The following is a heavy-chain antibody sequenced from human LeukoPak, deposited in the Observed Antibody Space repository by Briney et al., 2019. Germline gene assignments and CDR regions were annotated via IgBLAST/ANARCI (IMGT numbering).Heavy chain of an antibody. CDR2: ISYDGSNK. CDR3: AKESWQQLFDFDY. D-gene: IGHD6-13*01. V-gene: IGHV3-30*18. Sequence: GGSLRLSSAASGFTFSSYGMHWVRQAPGKGLEWVAVISYDGSNKYYADSVKGRFTISRDNSKNTLYLQMNSLRAEDTAVYYCAKESWQQLFDFDYWGQGTLVTVSS. J-gene: IGHJ4*02. CDR1: GFTFSSYG.